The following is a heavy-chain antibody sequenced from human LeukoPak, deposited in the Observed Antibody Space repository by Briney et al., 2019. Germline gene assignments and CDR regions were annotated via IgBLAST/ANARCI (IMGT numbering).Heavy chain of an antibody. D-gene: IGHD3-9*01. CDR3: ARPFYDILTGYQYDAFDI. CDR1: GGSISNSY. CDR2: IYYNGSTYY. Sequence: SETLSLTCTVSGGSISNSYWSWIRQPPGKGLEWIGYIYYNGSTYYNYNPSLKSRVTISVDTSKIQFSLRLSSVTAADTAVYYCARPFYDILTGYQYDAFDIWGQGTMVTVSS. V-gene: IGHV4-59*08. J-gene: IGHJ3*02.